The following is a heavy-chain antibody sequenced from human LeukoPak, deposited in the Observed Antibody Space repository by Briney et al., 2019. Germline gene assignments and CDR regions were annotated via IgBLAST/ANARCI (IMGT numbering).Heavy chain of an antibody. CDR3: ARDQGLTTVTSCFDY. V-gene: IGHV1-2*02. D-gene: IGHD4-17*01. CDR1: GYTFTGYY. J-gene: IGHJ4*02. CDR2: INANSGGT. Sequence: GSVKVSCKASGYTFTGYYMHWVRQAPGQGLEWMGWINANSGGTNYAQKFQGRVTMTRDTSISTAYMELSRLRSDDTAVYYCARDQGLTTVTSCFDYWGQGTLVTVSS.